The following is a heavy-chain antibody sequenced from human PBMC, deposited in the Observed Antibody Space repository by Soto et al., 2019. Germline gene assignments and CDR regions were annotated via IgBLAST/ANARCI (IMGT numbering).Heavy chain of an antibody. Sequence: GGSLRLSCAASGFTFSSYRMNWVRQAPGKGLEWVSYISSSGTTIYYADSVRGRFTISRDNAKNSLYLQMNSLRAEDTAVYYCARDLRGYSYGGPFDYWGQGTLVTVSS. CDR2: ISSSGTTI. V-gene: IGHV3-48*01. CDR1: GFTFSSYR. CDR3: ARDLRGYSYGGPFDY. D-gene: IGHD5-18*01. J-gene: IGHJ4*02.